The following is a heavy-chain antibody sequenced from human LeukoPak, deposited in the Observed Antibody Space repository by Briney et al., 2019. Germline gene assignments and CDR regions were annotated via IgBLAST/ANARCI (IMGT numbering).Heavy chain of an antibody. D-gene: IGHD3-10*01. V-gene: IGHV4-34*01. CDR1: GGSFSGYY. CDR3: ARLVRGVSDY. Sequence: SETLSLTCAVYGGSFSGYYWSWIRQPPGKGLEWIGEINHSGSTNYNPPLKSRVTISVDTSKNQFSLKLSSVTAADTAVYYCARLVRGVSDYWGQGTLVTVSS. CDR2: INHSGST. J-gene: IGHJ4*02.